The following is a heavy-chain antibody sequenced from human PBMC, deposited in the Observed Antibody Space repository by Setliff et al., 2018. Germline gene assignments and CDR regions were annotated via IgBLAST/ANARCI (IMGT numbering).Heavy chain of an antibody. V-gene: IGHV4-34*01. D-gene: IGHD3-10*01. J-gene: IGHJ1*01. CDR1: GGSFSGYS. CDR2: INHSGST. Sequence: ETLSLTFAVYGGSFSGYSWTWIRQPPGKGLEWIGDINHSGSTYYSPSLESRVAISVDTSKNQFSLKVNSVTAADTAVYYCARVDFTMLQGVLGHWGQGTLVTVSS. CDR3: ARVDFTMLQGVLGH.